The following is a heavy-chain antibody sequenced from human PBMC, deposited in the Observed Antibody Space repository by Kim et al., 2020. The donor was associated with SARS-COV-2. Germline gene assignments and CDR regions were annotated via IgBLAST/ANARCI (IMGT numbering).Heavy chain of an antibody. D-gene: IGHD6-13*01. Sequence: SETLSLTCTVSGGSISSSSYYWGWIRQPPGKGLEWIGSIYYSGSTYYNPSLKSRVTISVDTSKNQFSLKLSSVTAADTAVYYCARPEGAAAPSAGWFDPWGQGTLVTVSS. V-gene: IGHV4-39*01. J-gene: IGHJ5*02. CDR3: ARPEGAAAPSAGWFDP. CDR1: GGSISSSSYY. CDR2: IYYSGST.